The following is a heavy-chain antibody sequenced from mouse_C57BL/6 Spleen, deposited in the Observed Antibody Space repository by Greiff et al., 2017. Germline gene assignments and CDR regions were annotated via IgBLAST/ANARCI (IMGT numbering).Heavy chain of an antibody. CDR2: INPNNGGT. V-gene: IGHV1-18*01. CDR3: ARRGLYYYAMDY. Sequence: VQLKESGPELVKPGASVKIPCKASGYTFTDYNMDWVKQSHGKSLEWIGDINPNNGGTIYNQKFKGKATLTVDKSSSTAYMELRSLTSEDTAVYYCARRGLYYYAMDYWGQGTSDTVSS. D-gene: IGHD1-1*01. J-gene: IGHJ4*01. CDR1: GYTFTDYN.